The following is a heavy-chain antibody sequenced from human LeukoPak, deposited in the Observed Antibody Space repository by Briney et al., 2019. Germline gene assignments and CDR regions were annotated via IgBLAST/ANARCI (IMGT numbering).Heavy chain of an antibody. V-gene: IGHV3-66*01. D-gene: IGHD3-10*01. Sequence: PGGSLRLFCAASGFTVSSNYMSWVRQAPGKGLDWVSVIYSGGSTSYADSVKGRFTISRDNAKNTLYLQMNSLRAEDTAVYYCARGGDYFDYWGQGTLVTVSS. CDR3: ARGGDYFDY. CDR2: IYSGGST. CDR1: GFTVSSNY. J-gene: IGHJ4*02.